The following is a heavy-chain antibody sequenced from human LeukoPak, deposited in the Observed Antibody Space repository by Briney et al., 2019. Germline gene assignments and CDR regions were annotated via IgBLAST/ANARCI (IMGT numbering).Heavy chain of an antibody. J-gene: IGHJ4*02. CDR3: ARDGRMTVANPNYFDS. D-gene: IGHD4/OR15-4a*01. Sequence: ASVKVSCKASGYTFTGYYMHWVRQAPGQGLEWMGWINPNTGGTNYAQMFQGRVTMTRDTSISTVYMELSSLRSDDTAVYYCARDGRMTVANPNYFDSWGQGTLVTVSS. CDR1: GYTFTGYY. CDR2: INPNTGGT. V-gene: IGHV1-2*02.